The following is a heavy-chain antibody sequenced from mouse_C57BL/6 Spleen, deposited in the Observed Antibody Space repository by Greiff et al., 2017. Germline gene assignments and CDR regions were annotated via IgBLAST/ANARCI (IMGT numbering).Heavy chain of an antibody. D-gene: IGHD3-2*02. CDR2: IWSGGST. CDR1: GFSLTSYG. CDR3: AGTAQATEWFAY. J-gene: IGHJ3*01. V-gene: IGHV2-2*01. Sequence: QVPLQQSGPGLVQPSQSLSITCTVSGFSLTSYGVHWVRQSPGKGLEWLGVIWSGGSTDYNAAFISRLSISKYNSKSQVFLKMNRLQADDTAIYYCAGTAQATEWFAYWGQGTLVTVSA.